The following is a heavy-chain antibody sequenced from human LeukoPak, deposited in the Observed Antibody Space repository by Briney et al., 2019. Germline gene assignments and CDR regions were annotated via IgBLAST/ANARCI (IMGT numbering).Heavy chain of an antibody. CDR1: GATFSSYA. CDR2: IIPIFGTA. CDR3: ARNFNDGSGWFN. V-gene: IGHV1-69*13. J-gene: IGHJ4*02. D-gene: IGHD6-19*01. Sequence: GASVKVSCTASGATFSSYAISWVRQAPGQGLEWMGGIIPIFGTANYAQKFQGRVTITADESTSTAYMELSSLRSEDTAVYYCARNFNDGSGWFNWGQGTLVTVSS.